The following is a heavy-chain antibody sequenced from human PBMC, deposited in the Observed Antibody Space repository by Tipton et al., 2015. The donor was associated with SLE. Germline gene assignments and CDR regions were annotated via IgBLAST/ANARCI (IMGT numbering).Heavy chain of an antibody. CDR3: ARAPASGSYYRYYYYYMDV. J-gene: IGHJ6*03. Sequence: TLSLTCAVYGGSFSGYYWSWIRQPPGKGLEWIGYIYYSGSTYYNPSLKSRVTISVDTSKNQFSLKLSSVTAADTAVYYCARAPASGSYYRYYYYYMDVWGKGTTVTVSS. CDR2: IYYSGST. V-gene: IGHV4-34*01. D-gene: IGHD1-26*01. CDR1: GGSFSGYY.